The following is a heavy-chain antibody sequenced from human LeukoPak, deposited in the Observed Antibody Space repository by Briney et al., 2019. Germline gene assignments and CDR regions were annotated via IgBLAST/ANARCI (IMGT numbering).Heavy chain of an antibody. D-gene: IGHD3-10*01. CDR1: GGAITSGGYS. Sequence: PSQTLSLTCTVSGGAITSGGYSWNWIRQPPGKGLEWIGCIYDRGPAYYNPSLKSRLTISVDRPKNQFFLNVTSLTAADTAVYYCARSRQASGLFNSWGQGTLVVVSS. J-gene: IGHJ5*01. CDR2: IYDRGPA. V-gene: IGHV4-30-2*01. CDR3: ARSRQASGLFNS.